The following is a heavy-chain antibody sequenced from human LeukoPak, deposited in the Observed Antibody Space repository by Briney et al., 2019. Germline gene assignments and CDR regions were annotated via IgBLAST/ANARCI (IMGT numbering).Heavy chain of an antibody. D-gene: IGHD6-19*01. CDR3: GSLLNSGSSSIADY. CDR2: ISSSSSYI. CDR1: GFTFSSYS. J-gene: IGHJ4*02. V-gene: IGHV3-21*01. Sequence: GGSLRLSCAASGFTFSSYSMNWVRQAPGKGLEWVSSISSSSSYIYYADSVKGRFTISRDNAKNSLYLQMNSLRAEDTAVYYRGSLLNSGSSSIADYWGQGTLVTVSS.